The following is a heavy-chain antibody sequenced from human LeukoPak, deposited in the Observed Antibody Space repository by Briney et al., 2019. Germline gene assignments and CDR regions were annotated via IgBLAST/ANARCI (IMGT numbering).Heavy chain of an antibody. J-gene: IGHJ1*01. V-gene: IGHV3-74*01. CDR3: ARAPSEIGGYYPEYFRH. CDR2: IKSDGST. Sequence: SGGPLRLSCAASGFTFSSYWMHWVRQAPGKGLVWVSRIKSDGSTRYADSVKGRFTVSRDNAKNTVSLQMNSLRAEDTGVYYCARAPSEIGGYYPEYFRHWGQGTLVIVSS. D-gene: IGHD3-22*01. CDR1: GFTFSSYW.